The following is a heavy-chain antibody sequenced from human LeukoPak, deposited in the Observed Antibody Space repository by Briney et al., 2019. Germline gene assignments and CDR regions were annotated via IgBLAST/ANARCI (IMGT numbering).Heavy chain of an antibody. CDR3: ARGKYSSGWYLDY. CDR2: FDNSGSS. CDR1: GGSTSSGGYY. D-gene: IGHD6-19*01. Sequence: SETLSLTCTVSGGSTSSGGYYWSWIRQPPGKGLEWIGYFDNSGSSNYNPSLKNRLTISEDTSKNQFALKLRSVTAADTAVYYCARGKYSSGWYLDYWGQGILVTVSS. J-gene: IGHJ4*02. V-gene: IGHV4-61*08.